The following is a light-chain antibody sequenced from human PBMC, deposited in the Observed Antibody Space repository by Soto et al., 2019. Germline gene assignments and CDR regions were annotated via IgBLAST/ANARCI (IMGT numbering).Light chain of an antibody. CDR2: EVS. V-gene: IGLV2-14*01. Sequence: QSALTQPASVSGSPGQSITISCTGTSSDVGAYDYVSWYQQHPGKAPKLMIYEVSNRPSRVSTRFPGSKSGNTASLTISGLQAEDEADYYCSSYTSSTTPFVFGTGTKLTVL. CDR3: SSYTSSTTPFV. CDR1: SSDVGAYDY. J-gene: IGLJ1*01.